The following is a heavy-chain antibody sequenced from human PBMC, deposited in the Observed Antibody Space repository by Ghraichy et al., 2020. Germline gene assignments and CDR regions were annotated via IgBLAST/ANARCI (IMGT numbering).Heavy chain of an antibody. CDR2: IKQDGSEK. J-gene: IGHJ4*02. CDR3: ARDDNYYGSGTVFDY. D-gene: IGHD3-10*01. CDR1: GFTFSSYW. V-gene: IGHV3-7*03. Sequence: GGSLRLSCAASGFTFSSYWMSWVRQAPGKGLEWVANIKQDGSEKYYVDSVKGRFTISRDNAKNSLYLQMNSLRAEDTAVYYCARDDNYYGSGTVFDYWGQGTLVTVSS.